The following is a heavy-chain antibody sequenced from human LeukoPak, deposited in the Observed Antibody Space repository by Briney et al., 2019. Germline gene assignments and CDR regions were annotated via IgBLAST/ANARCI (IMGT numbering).Heavy chain of an antibody. CDR2: IYYSGST. J-gene: IGHJ4*02. CDR1: GGSISSYY. CDR3: ARHRWQQLLGFDY. V-gene: IGHV4-59*05. D-gene: IGHD6-13*01. Sequence: SETLSLTCTVSGGSISSYYWSWIRQPPGKGLEWIGSIYYSGSTYYNPSLKSRVTISVDTSKNQFSLKLSSVTAADTVVYYCARHRWQQLLGFDYWGQGTLVTVSS.